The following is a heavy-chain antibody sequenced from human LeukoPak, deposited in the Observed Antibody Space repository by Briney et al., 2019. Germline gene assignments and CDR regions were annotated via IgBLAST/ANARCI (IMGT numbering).Heavy chain of an antibody. D-gene: IGHD6-6*01. CDR1: GFTFSSYA. CDR3: AKGGYSSSSLGLFDP. Sequence: PGGSLRLSCAASGFTFSSYAMHWVRQAPGKGLEWVSGISWNSGSIGYADSVKGRFTISRDNAKNSLYLQMNSLRAEDTALYYCAKGGYSSSSLGLFDPWGQGTLVTVSS. J-gene: IGHJ5*02. V-gene: IGHV3-9*01. CDR2: ISWNSGSI.